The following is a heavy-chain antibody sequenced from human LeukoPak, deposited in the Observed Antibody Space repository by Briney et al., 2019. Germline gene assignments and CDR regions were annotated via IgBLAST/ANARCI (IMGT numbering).Heavy chain of an antibody. CDR2: INPNSGGT. D-gene: IGHD3-16*02. CDR1: GYTFTGYY. Sequence: ASVKVSCKASGYTFTGYYMHWVRQAPGQGLEWMGWINPNSGGTNYAQKFQGRVTMTRDTSISTAYMELSRLRSDDTAVYYCARVPRRYDYVWGSYRPYFDYWGQGTLVTVSS. V-gene: IGHV1-2*02. J-gene: IGHJ4*02. CDR3: ARVPRRYDYVWGSYRPYFDY.